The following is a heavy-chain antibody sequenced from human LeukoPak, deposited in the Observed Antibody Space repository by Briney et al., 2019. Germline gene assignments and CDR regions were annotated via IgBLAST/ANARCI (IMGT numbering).Heavy chain of an antibody. CDR2: IYYSGST. J-gene: IGHJ5*02. D-gene: IGHD3-10*01. CDR1: GGSISSYY. V-gene: IGHV4-59*01. CDR3: ARDLITMVRGVITNWFDP. Sequence: SETLSLTCTVSGGSISSYYWSWIRQPPGKGLEWIGYIYYSGSTNYNPSLKSRVTISVDTSKNQFSLKLSSVTAADTAVYYCARDLITMVRGVITNWFDPWGQGTLVTVSS.